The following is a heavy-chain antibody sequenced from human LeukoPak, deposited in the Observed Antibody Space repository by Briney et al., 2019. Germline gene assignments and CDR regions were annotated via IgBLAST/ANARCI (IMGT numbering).Heavy chain of an antibody. CDR1: GGSISSSSYY. CDR2: IYYSGST. CDR3: ARRREWEPFDY. Sequence: SETLSLTCTVSGGSISSSSYYWGWIRQPPGKGLEWIGSIYYSGSTYYNPSLKSRVTMSVDTSKNQFSLKLSSVTAADTAVYYCARRREWEPFDYWGQGTLVTVSS. V-gene: IGHV4-39*01. D-gene: IGHD1-26*01. J-gene: IGHJ4*02.